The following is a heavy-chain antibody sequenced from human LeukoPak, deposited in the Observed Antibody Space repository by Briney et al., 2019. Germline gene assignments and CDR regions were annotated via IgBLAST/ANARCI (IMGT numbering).Heavy chain of an antibody. CDR2: IKQDGTEK. CDR3: GSIGSSWYEDY. CDR1: GFTFSSYT. D-gene: IGHD6-13*01. Sequence: PGGSLRLSCAASGFTFSSYTMNWVRQAPGKGLEWVANIKQDGTEKNYVDSVKGRFTISRDNAKNSLYLQMNSLSAEDTAVYYCGSIGSSWYEDYCGQGTLVTVSS. J-gene: IGHJ4*02. V-gene: IGHV3-7*01.